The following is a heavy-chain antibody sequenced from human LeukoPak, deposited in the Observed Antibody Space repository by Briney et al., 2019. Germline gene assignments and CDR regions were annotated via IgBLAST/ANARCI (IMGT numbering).Heavy chain of an antibody. CDR1: AYTFSDYY. CDR3: ARDRWFGELDTFTY. CDR2: IDPNSGDT. D-gene: IGHD3-10*01. V-gene: IGHV1-2*02. J-gene: IGHJ4*02. Sequence: GASVKVSCKTSAYTFSDYYVHWVRQAPGQGLEWMGWIDPNSGDTNYAQRLQGRVTMTRDTSISTAYMELRSDDTAVYFCARDRWFGELDTFTYWGQGTLVTVSS.